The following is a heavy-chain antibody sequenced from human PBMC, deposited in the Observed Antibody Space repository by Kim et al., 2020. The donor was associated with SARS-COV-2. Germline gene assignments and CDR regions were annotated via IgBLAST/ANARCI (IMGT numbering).Heavy chain of an antibody. CDR2: IYYSGST. J-gene: IGHJ5*02. D-gene: IGHD4-17*01. CDR1: GGSISSYY. Sequence: SETLSLTCTVSGGSISSYYWSWIRQPPGKGLEWIGYIYYSGSTNHNPSLKSRVTISVDTSKNQFSLKLSSVTAADTAVYYCAIYDYGDEWFDPWGQGTLVTVSS. CDR3: AIYDYGDEWFDP. V-gene: IGHV4-59*01.